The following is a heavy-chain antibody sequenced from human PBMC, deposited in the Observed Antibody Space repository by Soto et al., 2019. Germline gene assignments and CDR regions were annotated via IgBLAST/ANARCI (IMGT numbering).Heavy chain of an antibody. CDR2: ISSSSSYI. CDR1: GFTFSSCA. D-gene: IGHD3-22*01. V-gene: IGHV3-21*01. CDR3: ARALYYYDSSGYYGS. J-gene: IGHJ5*02. Sequence: PGGSLRLSCAASGFTFSSCAMGWVRQAPGKGLEWVSSISSSSSYIYYADSVKGRFTISRDNAKNSLYLQMNSLRAEDTAVYYCARALYYYDSSGYYGSWGQGTLVTVSS.